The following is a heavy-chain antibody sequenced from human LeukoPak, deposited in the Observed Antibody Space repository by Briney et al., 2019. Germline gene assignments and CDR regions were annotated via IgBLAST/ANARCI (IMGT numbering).Heavy chain of an antibody. CDR1: GFTFSSYD. D-gene: IGHD5-18*01. CDR3: AGGGGYSSGLAIDY. V-gene: IGHV3-13*01. J-gene: IGHJ4*02. CDR2: IGTAGDT. Sequence: GGSLRLSCAASGFTFSSYDMHWVRQPAGKGLEWVSAIGTAGDTYYPGSVKGRFTISRENGKNPLYLQMNSLRAGDTAVYYCAGGGGYSSGLAIDYWGQGTLVTVSS.